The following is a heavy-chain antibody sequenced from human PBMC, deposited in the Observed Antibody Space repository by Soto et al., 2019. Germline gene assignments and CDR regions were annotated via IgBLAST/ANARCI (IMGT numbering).Heavy chain of an antibody. J-gene: IGHJ5*02. CDR3: ARAPLLRGYSGYDYIWFEP. V-gene: IGHV4-31*03. CDR2: IYSSGST. D-gene: IGHD5-12*01. CDR1: GGFISSGGYY. Sequence: SETLSLTCTVSGGFISSGGYYCSWIRQHPGKGLEWIGYIYSSGSTYYNPSLKSRVTISVDTSKNQFXLKLSSVTAADTAVYYCARAPLLRGYSGYDYIWFEPWGQGTLVTVSS.